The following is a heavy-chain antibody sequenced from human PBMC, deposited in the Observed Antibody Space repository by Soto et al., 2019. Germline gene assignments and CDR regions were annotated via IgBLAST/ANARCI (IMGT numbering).Heavy chain of an antibody. D-gene: IGHD3-3*01. V-gene: IGHV3-30*18. CDR3: AKTLRFLELALDYYYGMEV. CDR1: GFTFQRDG. Sequence: GVSLRLSIVASGFTFQRDGIHWVRQAPSKGLEWVALISDDGSDTDYADSVKGRFTISRDNSKSTLYLQMNSLRPEDTAVYYCAKTLRFLELALDYYYGMEVWGQGTTVTVSS. CDR2: ISDDGSDT. J-gene: IGHJ6*02.